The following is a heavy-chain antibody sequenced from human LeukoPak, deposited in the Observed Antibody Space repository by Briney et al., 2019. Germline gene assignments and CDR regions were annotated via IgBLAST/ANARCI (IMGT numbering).Heavy chain of an antibody. CDR3: ARIAAAGTGYCYYYGMDV. CDR1: GYSFTSYW. J-gene: IGHJ6*02. Sequence: GASLKISCKGSGYSFTSYWIGWVRQMPGKGLEWMGIIYPGDSDTRYSPSFQGQVTISADKSISTAYLQWSSLKASDTAMYYCARIAAAGTGYCYYYGMDVWGQGTTVTVSS. D-gene: IGHD6-13*01. V-gene: IGHV5-51*01. CDR2: IYPGDSDT.